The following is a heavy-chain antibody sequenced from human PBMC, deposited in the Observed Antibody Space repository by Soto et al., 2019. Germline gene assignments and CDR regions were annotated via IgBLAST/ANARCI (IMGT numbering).Heavy chain of an antibody. D-gene: IGHD5-18*01. Sequence: HSQTLSLTCTVSGGSISSSSYYWGWIRQPPGKGLEWIGSIYYSGSTYYNPSLKSRVTVSVDTSKNQFSLKLSSVTAADTAVYYCARYHIQLWLGVDWFDPWGQGTLVTVSS. CDR1: GGSISSSSYY. CDR3: ARYHIQLWLGVDWFDP. J-gene: IGHJ5*02. CDR2: IYYSGST. V-gene: IGHV4-39*01.